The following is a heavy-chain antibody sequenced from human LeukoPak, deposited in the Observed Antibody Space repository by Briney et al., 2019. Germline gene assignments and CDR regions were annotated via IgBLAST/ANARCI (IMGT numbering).Heavy chain of an antibody. CDR3: AKDQPTYYDSSGSLDY. CDR2: IWYDGSNK. V-gene: IGHV3-33*06. CDR1: GFTFSSYG. D-gene: IGHD3-22*01. Sequence: GGSLRLSCAASGFTFSSYGMHWVRQAPGKGLERVAVIWYDGSNKYYADSVKGRFTISRDNSKNTLYLQMNSLRAEDTAVYYCAKDQPTYYDSSGSLDYWGQGTLVTVSS. J-gene: IGHJ4*02.